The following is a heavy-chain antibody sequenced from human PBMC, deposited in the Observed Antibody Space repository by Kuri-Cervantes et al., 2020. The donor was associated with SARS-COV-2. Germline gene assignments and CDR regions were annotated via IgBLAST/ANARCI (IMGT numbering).Heavy chain of an antibody. CDR2: MSAGGAST. V-gene: IGHV3-23*01. CDR1: GFTFNNYA. Sequence: GGSLRLSCAVSGFTFNNYAMTWVRQAPGKGLEWVSSMSAGGASTFYADSVKGRFTISRDSVRNILYLQMSSLRPEDSALYYCARHHPKYGSRSYTNDAFDVWGQGTMVTVSS. J-gene: IGHJ3*01. CDR3: ARHHPKYGSRSYTNDAFDV. D-gene: IGHD3-10*01.